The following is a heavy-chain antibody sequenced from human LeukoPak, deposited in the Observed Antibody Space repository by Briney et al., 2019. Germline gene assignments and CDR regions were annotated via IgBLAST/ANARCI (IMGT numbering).Heavy chain of an antibody. D-gene: IGHD2-2*01. CDR2: INPNSGGT. Sequence: ASVKASCKASGYTFTGYYMHWVRQAPGQGLEWMGWINPNSGGTNYAQKFQGRVTMTRDTSISTAYMELSRLRSDDTAVYYCARVGLGSCSSTTCYGRAFDIWGQGTMVTVFS. CDR1: GYTFTGYY. J-gene: IGHJ3*02. CDR3: ARVGLGSCSSTTCYGRAFDI. V-gene: IGHV1-2*02.